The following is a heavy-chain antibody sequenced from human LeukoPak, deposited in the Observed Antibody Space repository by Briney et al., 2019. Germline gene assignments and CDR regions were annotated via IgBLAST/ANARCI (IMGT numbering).Heavy chain of an antibody. D-gene: IGHD2-15*01. CDR1: GFTFDDSG. J-gene: IGHJ4*02. CDR3: ARNVTDCSSGSCYKMDY. V-gene: IGHV3-20*04. CDR2: ITWNGGST. Sequence: GGSLRLSCAASGFTFDDSGMSWVRQAPGKGLEWVSGITWNGGSTGYADSVKGRFTISRDNAKNSLYLQMNSLRVEDTALYYCARNVTDCSSGSCYKMDYWGQGTLVTVSS.